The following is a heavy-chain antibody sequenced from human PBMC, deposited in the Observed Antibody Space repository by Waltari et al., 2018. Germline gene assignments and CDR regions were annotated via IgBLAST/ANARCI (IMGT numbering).Heavy chain of an antibody. CDR1: GFLFSPYG. J-gene: IGHJ3*02. CDR2: IWYDGSNK. Sequence: QVQVVESGGGVVQPGRSLRLSCTASGFLFSPYGMHWVRQAPGKGLEWVANIWYDGSNKYYGDSVKGRFTISRDNSKNTVYLQMNSLRAEDTAVYYCVRNGEDILTGPGNDAFDIWGQGTMVTVSS. CDR3: VRNGEDILTGPGNDAFDI. V-gene: IGHV3-33*01. D-gene: IGHD3-9*01.